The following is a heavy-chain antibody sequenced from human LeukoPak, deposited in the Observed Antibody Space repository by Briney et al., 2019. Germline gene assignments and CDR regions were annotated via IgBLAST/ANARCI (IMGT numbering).Heavy chain of an antibody. J-gene: IGHJ4*02. Sequence: GESLKISCKGSGYSFTSYGIAGVRQMPGKGLEWMGIIYPGDSDTRYSPSFQGQVTISADKSISTAYLQWSSLKASDTAMYYCARRVGSSSWFFDYWGQGTLVTVSS. CDR1: GYSFTSYG. CDR2: IYPGDSDT. D-gene: IGHD6-13*01. CDR3: ARRVGSSSWFFDY. V-gene: IGHV5-51*01.